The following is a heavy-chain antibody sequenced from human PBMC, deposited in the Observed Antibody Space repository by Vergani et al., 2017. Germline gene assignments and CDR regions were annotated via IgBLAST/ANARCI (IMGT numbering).Heavy chain of an antibody. CDR1: GYTFTAFY. V-gene: IGHV1-2*02. Sequence: QVQLVQSGAEVKKPGASVKVSCKASGYTFTAFYMHWVRQAPGQGLEWVGWINPDSGGTNSAQKFQGRVTMTRDTSISTAYMELSRLRSDDTAVYYCARVSRRMTIFGVVRQRGAFDIWGQGTMVTVSS. D-gene: IGHD3-3*01. CDR2: INPDSGGT. J-gene: IGHJ3*02. CDR3: ARVSRRMTIFGVVRQRGAFDI.